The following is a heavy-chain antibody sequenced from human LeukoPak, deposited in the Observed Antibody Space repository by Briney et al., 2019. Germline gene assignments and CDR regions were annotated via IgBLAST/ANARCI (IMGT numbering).Heavy chain of an antibody. D-gene: IGHD3-10*01. J-gene: IGHJ4*02. CDR3: ARYLWFGELIYYFDY. Sequence: SETLSLTCTVPGGSISSHYWSWIRQPPGKGLEWIGYIYYSGSTNYNPSLKSRVTISVDTSKNQFSLKLSSVTAADTAVYYCARYLWFGELIYYFDYWGQGTLVTVSS. CDR1: GGSISSHY. CDR2: IYYSGST. V-gene: IGHV4-59*11.